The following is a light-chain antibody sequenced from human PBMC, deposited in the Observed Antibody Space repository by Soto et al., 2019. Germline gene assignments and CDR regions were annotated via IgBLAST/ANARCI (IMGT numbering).Light chain of an antibody. Sequence: DIVMTQSPDSLAVSLGERATINCKPSQSVLYSSNNKNYLAWYQQKPGQPPKLLIYWASTQASGVPDRFSGSGSGTDFTLTISSLQAEDVAVYYCQQYYNTPITFGQGTRLEIK. CDR1: QSVLYSSNNKNY. J-gene: IGKJ5*01. V-gene: IGKV4-1*01. CDR3: QQYYNTPIT. CDR2: WAS.